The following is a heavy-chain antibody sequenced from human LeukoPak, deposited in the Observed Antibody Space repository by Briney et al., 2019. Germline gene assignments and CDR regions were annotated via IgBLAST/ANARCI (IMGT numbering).Heavy chain of an antibody. V-gene: IGHV1-46*01. J-gene: IGHJ6*03. Sequence: ASVKVSCKASGYTFTSYYMHWVRQAPGLGLEWMGMINPSGGSTRYAHKFQGRVTMTRDTSTSTVYMELSSLRSEDTAVYYCARETNYYDSSGNPYMDVWGKGTTVTISS. CDR3: ARETNYYDSSGNPYMDV. CDR2: INPSGGST. CDR1: GYTFTSYY. D-gene: IGHD3-22*01.